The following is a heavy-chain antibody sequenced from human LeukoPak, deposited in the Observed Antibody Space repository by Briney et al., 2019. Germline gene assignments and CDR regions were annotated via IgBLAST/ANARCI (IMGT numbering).Heavy chain of an antibody. V-gene: IGHV4-4*02. Sequence: SGTLSLTCAVSGGSISSSNWWSWVRQPPGKGLEWIGEIYHSGSTNYNPSLKSRVTISVDTSKNQFSLKLSSVTATDTAVYYCARVDVIRFGEVIAQRRKWFDPWGQGTLVTVSS. CDR2: IYHSGST. D-gene: IGHD3-16*02. J-gene: IGHJ5*02. CDR1: GGSISSSNW. CDR3: ARVDVIRFGEVIAQRRKWFDP.